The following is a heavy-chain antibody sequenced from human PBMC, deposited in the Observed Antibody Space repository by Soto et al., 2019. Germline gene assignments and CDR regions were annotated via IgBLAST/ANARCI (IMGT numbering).Heavy chain of an antibody. CDR3: AKYGKHSNGWWAAFEI. CDR1: GFTFADSA. CDR2: ISGSGANT. V-gene: IGHV3-23*01. D-gene: IGHD6-19*01. Sequence: EVQVLESGGGLVQPGGSLRLSCAASGFTFADSAMNWVRQAPGKGLEWVSTISGSGANTYYAASVRGRFTISRDNSKNTLSLQMSMLRAEDTAVYYCAKYGKHSNGWWAAFEIWGQGTVVTVS. J-gene: IGHJ3*02.